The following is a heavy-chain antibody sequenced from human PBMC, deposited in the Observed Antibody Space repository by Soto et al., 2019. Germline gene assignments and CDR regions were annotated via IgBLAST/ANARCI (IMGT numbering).Heavy chain of an antibody. J-gene: IGHJ4*02. Sequence: QVQLQESGPGLVKPSGTLSLSCAVSGGSISSSHWWTWVRQPPGKGLEWIGEIYHSGSTNYNPSLKSRVTISVDTSRNQFSLNLSSVTAAETAVYYCASSGGGEDYWGQGILVTVSS. V-gene: IGHV4-4*02. CDR3: ASSGGGEDY. CDR1: GGSISSSHW. D-gene: IGHD3-16*01. CDR2: IYHSGST.